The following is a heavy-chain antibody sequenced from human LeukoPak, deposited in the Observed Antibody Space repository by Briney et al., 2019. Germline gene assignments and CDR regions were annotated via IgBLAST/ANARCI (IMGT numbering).Heavy chain of an antibody. J-gene: IGHJ4*02. CDR1: GGSIGRSSYY. CDR2: IYYSGST. D-gene: IGHD5-24*01. Sequence: SETLSLTCTVSGGSIGRSSYYWGWIRQPPGKGLEWIGNIYYSGSTNYSPSLKSRVTISIDMSKNQFSLKLSSVTAADTAVYYCARLQGSGVDYWGQGTLVTVSS. CDR3: ARLQGSGVDY. V-gene: IGHV4-39*07.